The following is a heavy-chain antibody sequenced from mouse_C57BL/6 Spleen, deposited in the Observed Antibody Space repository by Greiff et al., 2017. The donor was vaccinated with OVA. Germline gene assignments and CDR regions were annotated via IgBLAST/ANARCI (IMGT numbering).Heavy chain of an antibody. CDR1: GYTFTSYW. J-gene: IGHJ2*01. D-gene: IGHD3-2*02. Sequence: VQLQQPGAELVRPGTSVKLSCKASGYTFTSYWMHWVKQRPGQGLEWIGVIDPSDSYTNYKQKFKGKATLTVYTSSSTAYMQLSSLTSEDSAVYYCARSKAQATFDYWGQGTTLTVSS. CDR2: IDPSDSYT. V-gene: IGHV1-59*01. CDR3: ARSKAQATFDY.